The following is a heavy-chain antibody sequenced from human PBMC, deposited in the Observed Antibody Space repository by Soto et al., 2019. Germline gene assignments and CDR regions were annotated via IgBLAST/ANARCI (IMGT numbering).Heavy chain of an antibody. CDR1: GHTLTELS. Sequence: GASVKVSCKVSGHTLTELSMHWVRQAPGKGLGWMGGSDPEDGGAIYAQKFQGRVTMTEDTSTDTAYMELSSLRSEDTAMYYCATGQTGTYYYNGMDVWGQGTTVTVSS. CDR2: SDPEDGGA. D-gene: IGHD1-1*01. CDR3: ATGQTGTYYYNGMDV. V-gene: IGHV1-24*01. J-gene: IGHJ6*02.